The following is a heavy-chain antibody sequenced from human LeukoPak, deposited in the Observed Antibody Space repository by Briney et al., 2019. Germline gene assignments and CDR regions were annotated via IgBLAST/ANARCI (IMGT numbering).Heavy chain of an antibody. CDR1: GYTFTGYY. CDR3: ASSWSGYYYMDV. CDR2: INPNSGGT. V-gene: IGHV1-2*06. Sequence: ASVKVSCKASGYTFTGYYMHWVRQAPGQGLEWMGRINPNSGGTNYAQKFQGRVTMTRDTSISTAYMELSRLRSDDTAVYYCASSWSGYYYMDVWGKGTTVTVSS. D-gene: IGHD3-3*01. J-gene: IGHJ6*03.